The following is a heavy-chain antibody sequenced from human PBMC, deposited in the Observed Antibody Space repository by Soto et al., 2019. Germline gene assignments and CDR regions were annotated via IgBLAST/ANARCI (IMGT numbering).Heavy chain of an antibody. V-gene: IGHV1-69*06. CDR2: IIPLFTTT. Sequence: KVSCKTSGGTFSNFAINWVRQAPGHGLEWMGAIIPLFTTTKYAQKFQGRATITADKSTTTDKSTTTAYMELTSLRSEDTAIYYCARGVPYYYNSSGYPLNSWGQGTLVIVSS. J-gene: IGHJ5*02. CDR3: ARGVPYYYNSSGYPLNS. CDR1: GGTFSNFA. D-gene: IGHD3-22*01.